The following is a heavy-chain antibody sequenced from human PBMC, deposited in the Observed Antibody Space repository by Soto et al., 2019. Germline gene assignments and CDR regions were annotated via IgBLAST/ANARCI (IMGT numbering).Heavy chain of an antibody. J-gene: IGHJ5*02. D-gene: IGHD3-16*01. Sequence: QVQLVESGGGVVQPGKSLRLSCVASGFTFTEHGMHWVRQAPGKGLEWVAVIFDEGINKYYADSVKGRFTISRDTSKSTLYLQMNSLRAEDTAVYYCARDHNRVGGYNWFDAWGQGTLVTVSS. CDR3: ARDHNRVGGYNWFDA. CDR2: IFDEGINK. V-gene: IGHV3-33*01. CDR1: GFTFTEHG.